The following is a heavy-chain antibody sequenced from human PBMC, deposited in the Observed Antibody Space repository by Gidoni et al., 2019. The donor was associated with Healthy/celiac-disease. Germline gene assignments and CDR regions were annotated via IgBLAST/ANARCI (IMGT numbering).Heavy chain of an antibody. D-gene: IGHD3-22*01. J-gene: IGHJ4*02. CDR3: ARSRGYYDSSGYYDY. V-gene: IGHV5-10-1*03. Sequence: EVQLVQSGAEVNKPGESLRISCKGSGYRFSSYWISWVRQMPGKGLAWMGRIDPSDSYTNYSPSFQGHVTISADKSISTAYLQWGSLKASDTAMYYCARSRGYYDSSGYYDYWGQGTLVTVSS. CDR1: GYRFSSYW. CDR2: IDPSDSYT.